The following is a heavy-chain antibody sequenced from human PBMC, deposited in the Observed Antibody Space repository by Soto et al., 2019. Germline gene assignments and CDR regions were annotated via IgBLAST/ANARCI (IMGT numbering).Heavy chain of an antibody. V-gene: IGHV1-69*06. J-gene: IGHJ4*02. CDR3: ARGLLYATTDFDY. Sequence: QVQLVQSGAEVKKPGSSVKVSCKASGDTFTTNSLNWVRQAPGQGLEWMGGIIPVVGTTKYAQKYQDRVTITGDKSTNTAYRELSSLRSDDTAVYYCARGLLYATTDFDYWGQGTPVTVSS. CDR2: IIPVVGTT. CDR1: GDTFTTNS. D-gene: IGHD2-8*01.